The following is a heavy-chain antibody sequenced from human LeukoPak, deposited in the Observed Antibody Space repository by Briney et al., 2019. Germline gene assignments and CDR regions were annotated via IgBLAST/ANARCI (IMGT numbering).Heavy chain of an antibody. CDR1: GFTFSDYY. D-gene: IGHD3-16*02. CDR3: VKGSLYRYALDP. CDR2: ISSGSHST. J-gene: IGHJ5*02. Sequence: TGGSLRLSCAASGFTFSDYYMTWIRQALGKGLEWVSYISSGSHSTNYLDSVKGRFTISRDNAKNSLYLQMNSLRAEDTAVYYCVKGSLYRYALDPWGQGTLVTVSS. V-gene: IGHV3-11*03.